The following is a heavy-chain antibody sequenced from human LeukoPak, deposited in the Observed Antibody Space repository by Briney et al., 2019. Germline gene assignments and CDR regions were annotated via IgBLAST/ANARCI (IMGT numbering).Heavy chain of an antibody. D-gene: IGHD1-26*01. CDR1: GFTFSSYG. CDR3: ARVVGIVGATMDY. J-gene: IGHJ4*02. CDR2: IKQDGSEK. V-gene: IGHV3-7*01. Sequence: GGTLRLSCAASGFTFSSYGISWVRQAPGKGLEWVANIKQDGSEKYYVDSVKGRFTISRDNAKNSLYLQMNSLRAEDTAVYYCARVVGIVGATMDYWGQGTLVTVSS.